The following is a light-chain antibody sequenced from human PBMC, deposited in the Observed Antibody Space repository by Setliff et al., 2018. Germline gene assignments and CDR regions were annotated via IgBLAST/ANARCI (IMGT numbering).Light chain of an antibody. CDR1: SSDVGGYNY. J-gene: IGLJ1*01. CDR2: DVS. Sequence: QSALTQPRSVSGSPGQSVTISCTGTSSDVGGYNYVSWYQQHPGKAPKVMIYDVSKRPSGVPDRFSGSKSGNTASLTISGLQAEDEAEYYCCPYAGSYTDVFGTGTKVTVL. CDR3: CPYAGSYTDV. V-gene: IGLV2-11*01.